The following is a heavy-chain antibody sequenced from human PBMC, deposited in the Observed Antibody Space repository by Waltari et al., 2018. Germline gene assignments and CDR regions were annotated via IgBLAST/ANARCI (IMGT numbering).Heavy chain of an antibody. V-gene: IGHV1-46*01. J-gene: IGHJ4*02. Sequence: QVQLVQSGAEVKKPGASVKVSCKASGYTLTNYYMHWVRQAPGQGLEWMGIINPSAGSTSYAQKFQGRVTMTRDTSTSTVYMELSSLRFEDMAVYYCTRDLGYNYGFDYWGQGTLVTVSS. CDR2: INPSAGST. CDR3: TRDLGYNYGFDY. D-gene: IGHD5-12*01. CDR1: GYTLTNYY.